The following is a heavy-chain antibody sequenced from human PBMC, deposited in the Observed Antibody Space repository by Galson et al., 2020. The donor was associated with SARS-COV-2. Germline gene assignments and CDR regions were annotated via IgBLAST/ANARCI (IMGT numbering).Heavy chain of an antibody. V-gene: IGHV3-64*01. CDR2: ITSDGGTT. D-gene: IGHD6-13*01. CDR1: GLSFSTYA. J-gene: IGHJ4*02. CDR3: ARDRAGVADS. Sequence: GGSLRLSCAASGLSFSTYAMHWVRQAPGKGLEYVSSITSDGGTTYYANSVKGRFTISRDNSKNTLSLQMGSLRVDDMALYYCARDRAGVADSWGQGTLVTVSS.